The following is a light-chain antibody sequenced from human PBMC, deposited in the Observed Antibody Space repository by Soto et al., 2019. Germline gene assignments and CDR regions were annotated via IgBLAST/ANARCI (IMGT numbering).Light chain of an antibody. CDR2: GAA. V-gene: IGKV3-15*01. J-gene: IGKJ1*01. CDR1: QSAISN. Sequence: TKSTSTLPGLPGESTTLSWRATQSAISNLACYHQKPGQAPRLLIYGAATRATGIPARFSGSGSGTELTLTFSSLLFADFAVYYCRQYNHWPRTFGQGTKVDIK. CDR3: RQYNHWPRT.